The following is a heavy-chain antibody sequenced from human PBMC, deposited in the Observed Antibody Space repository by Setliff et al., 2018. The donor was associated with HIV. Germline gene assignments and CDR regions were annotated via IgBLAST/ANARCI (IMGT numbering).Heavy chain of an antibody. CDR2: IYYSGNT. CDR1: GGSISSGAYY. J-gene: IGHJ4*01. D-gene: IGHD7-27*01. Sequence: PSETLSLTCTVSGGSISSGAYYWNWIRQHPGKGLEWIGYIYYSGNTYYNLSLKSRVTISVDTSKNQFSLKLSSVTAADTAVYYCARVALGKLYYFDYWG. CDR3: ARVALGKLYYFDY. V-gene: IGHV4-31*03.